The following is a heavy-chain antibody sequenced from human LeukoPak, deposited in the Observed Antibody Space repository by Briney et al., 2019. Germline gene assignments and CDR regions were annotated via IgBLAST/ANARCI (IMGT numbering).Heavy chain of an antibody. D-gene: IGHD3-9*01. Sequence: SETLSLTCSVSGYSISSGYYWGWIRQPPGKGLEWIGGIYHSGSTHYNPSLKSRVTISVDTSKNQLSLNMSSVTAADMAVYYCARDPSRYLDLNWFDPWGQGTLVTVSS. CDR1: GYSISSGYY. J-gene: IGHJ5*02. CDR3: ARDPSRYLDLNWFDP. V-gene: IGHV4-38-2*02. CDR2: IYHSGST.